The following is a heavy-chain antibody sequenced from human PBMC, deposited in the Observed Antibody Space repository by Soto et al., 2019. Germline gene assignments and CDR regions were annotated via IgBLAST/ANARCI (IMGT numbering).Heavy chain of an antibody. Sequence: GGSLRLSCAASGFTFSSYSMNWVRQAPGKGLEWVSYISSSSSTIYYADSVKGRFTISRDNAKNSLYLQMNSLRDEDTAVYYGERDSEHYYDHIDYWGQGTLVTVSS. J-gene: IGHJ4*02. CDR2: ISSSSSTI. D-gene: IGHD3-22*01. CDR1: GFTFSSYS. V-gene: IGHV3-48*02. CDR3: ERDSEHYYDHIDY.